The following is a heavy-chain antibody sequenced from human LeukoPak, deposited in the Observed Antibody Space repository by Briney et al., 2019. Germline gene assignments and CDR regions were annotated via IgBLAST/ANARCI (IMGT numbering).Heavy chain of an antibody. Sequence: GGSLRLSCAASGFTFSTYTMDWVRQAPGEGLEWVSSISSSSTYIYYADSVKGRFTISRDSAKNSLYLQMNSLRAEDTAVYYCARAGTNYYNGMDVWGQGTTVTVSS. J-gene: IGHJ6*02. CDR3: ARAGTNYYNGMDV. D-gene: IGHD2-2*01. CDR2: ISSSSTYI. CDR1: GFTFSTYT. V-gene: IGHV3-21*01.